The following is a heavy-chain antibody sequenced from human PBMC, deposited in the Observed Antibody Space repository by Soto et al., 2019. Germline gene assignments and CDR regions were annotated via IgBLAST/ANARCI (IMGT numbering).Heavy chain of an antibody. CDR2: INPSGGST. D-gene: IGHD2-15*01. V-gene: IGHV1-46*01. CDR1: GYTFTSDY. J-gene: IGHJ4*02. CDR3: ARDRVGYCSGGSCPPMY. Sequence: GASLKVSCKASGYTFTSDYMHWVRQAPGQGLEWMGIINPSGGSTSYAQKFQGRVTMTRDTSTSTVYMELSSLRSEDTAVYYCARDRVGYCSGGSCPPMYWGQGTLVTVSS.